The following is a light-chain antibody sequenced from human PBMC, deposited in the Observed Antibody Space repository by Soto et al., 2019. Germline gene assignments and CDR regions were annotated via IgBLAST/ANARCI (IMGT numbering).Light chain of an antibody. CDR3: VTYTGSSTLL. J-gene: IGLJ2*01. CDR1: SSDVGAYNY. CDR2: EVN. V-gene: IGLV2-14*01. Sequence: QSALTQPASVSGSPGQSITISCTGTSSDVGAYNYVSWYQQYPGKAPKLMIYEVNNRPSGVANRFSGSKSGNTASLTISGLQAEDEADYYCVTYTGSSTLLFGGGTKLTV.